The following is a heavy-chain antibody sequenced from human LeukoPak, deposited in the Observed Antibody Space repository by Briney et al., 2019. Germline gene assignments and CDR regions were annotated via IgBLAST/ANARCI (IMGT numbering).Heavy chain of an antibody. CDR2: MNPNSGNT. J-gene: IGHJ4*02. V-gene: IGHV1-8*01. Sequence: GASVKVSCKASGYTFNSFDINWVRQATGQGLEWMGWMNPNSGNTGNAQKFQDRVTMTTNTSISTAYMGLSGLRSEDTAVYYCARGSYTGTYIVDFWGQGTLVTVSS. CDR3: ARGSYTGTYIVDF. D-gene: IGHD1-26*01. CDR1: GYTFNSFD.